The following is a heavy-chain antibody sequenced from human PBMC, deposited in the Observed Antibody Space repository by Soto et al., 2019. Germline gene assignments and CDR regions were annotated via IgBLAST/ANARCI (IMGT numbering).Heavy chain of an antibody. CDR3: ARLSTLLWFGVSDDFDY. Sequence: SETLSLTCTVSGGSISSSSNYWGWIRQPPGKGLEWIGSIYYSGSTYYNPSLKSRVTISVDTSKNQFSLKLSSVTAADTAVYYCARLSTLLWFGVSDDFDYWGQGTLVTVSS. V-gene: IGHV4-39*01. J-gene: IGHJ4*02. CDR2: IYYSGST. D-gene: IGHD3-10*01. CDR1: GGSISSSSNY.